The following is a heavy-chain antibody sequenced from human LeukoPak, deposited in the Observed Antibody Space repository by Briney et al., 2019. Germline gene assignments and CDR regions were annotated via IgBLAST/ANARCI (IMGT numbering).Heavy chain of an antibody. CDR2: IYNSGST. D-gene: IGHD2-2*01. CDR1: GGSISSYY. V-gene: IGHV4-4*07. CDR3: AREGGGYCSSTSCGNAFDI. Sequence: SETLSLTCTVSGGSISSYYWSWIRQPAGKGLEWIGRIYNSGSTNYNPSLKSRVTMSVDTSKNQFSLKLSSVTAADTAVYYCAREGGGYCSSTSCGNAFDIWGQGTMVTVSS. J-gene: IGHJ3*02.